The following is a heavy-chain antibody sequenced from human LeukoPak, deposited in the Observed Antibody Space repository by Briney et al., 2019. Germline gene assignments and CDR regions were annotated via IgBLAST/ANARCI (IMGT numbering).Heavy chain of an antibody. CDR2: TRNKGNSYTT. CDR3: ARSMYGEGRRIIDFDY. D-gene: IGHD4/OR15-4a*01. Sequence: PGGSLRLSCAASGFTFSDHYIDWVRQAPGKGLEWVARTRNKGNSYTTAYAASVKGRFTVSRDDSSNSVYLQMNSLKIEDTAVYYCARSMYGEGRRIIDFDYWGQGSLLTVSS. CDR1: GFTFSDHY. J-gene: IGHJ4*02. V-gene: IGHV3-72*01.